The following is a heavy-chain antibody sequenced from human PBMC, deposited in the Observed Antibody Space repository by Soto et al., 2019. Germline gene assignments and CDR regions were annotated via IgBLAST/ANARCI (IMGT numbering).Heavy chain of an antibody. CDR2: ISGSGGST. D-gene: IGHD6-13*01. J-gene: IGHJ4*02. Sequence: GGSLRLSCAASGFTFSSYAMSWVRQSPGKGLEWVSAISGSGGSTYYADSVKGRFTISRDNSKNTLYLQMNSLRAEDTAVYYCAKVRVYSSSWYYFDYWGQGTLVTVSS. CDR3: AKVRVYSSSWYYFDY. V-gene: IGHV3-23*01. CDR1: GFTFSSYA.